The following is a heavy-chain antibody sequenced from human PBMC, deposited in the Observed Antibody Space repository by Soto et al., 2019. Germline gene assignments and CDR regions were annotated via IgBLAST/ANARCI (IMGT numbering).Heavy chain of an antibody. J-gene: IGHJ6*02. D-gene: IGHD2-2*01. CDR2: IWYDGSNK. Sequence: QVQLVESGGGVVQPGRSLRLSCAASGFTFSSYGMHWVRQAPGKGLEWVAVIWYDGSNKYYADSVKGRFTISRDNSKNALYLPMNSLTGVVMTMYYCARHGYCITTSCCSPFYGKAVWGQRTMVTVS. CDR3: ARHGYCITTSCCSPFYGKAV. CDR1: GFTFSSYG. V-gene: IGHV3-33*01.